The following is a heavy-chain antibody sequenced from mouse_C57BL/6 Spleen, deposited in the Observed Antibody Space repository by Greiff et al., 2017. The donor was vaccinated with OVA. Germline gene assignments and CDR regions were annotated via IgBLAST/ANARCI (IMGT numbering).Heavy chain of an antibody. V-gene: IGHV5-17*01. CDR2: ISSGSSTI. CDR1: GFTFSDYG. CDR3: ARDDDYDRFAY. D-gene: IGHD2-4*01. J-gene: IGHJ3*01. Sequence: EVNVVESGGGLVKPGGSLKLSCAASGFTFSDYGMHWVRQAPEKGLEWVAYISSGSSTIYYADTVKGRFTISRDNAKNTLFLQMTSLRSEDTAMYYCARDDDYDRFAYWGQGTLVTVSA.